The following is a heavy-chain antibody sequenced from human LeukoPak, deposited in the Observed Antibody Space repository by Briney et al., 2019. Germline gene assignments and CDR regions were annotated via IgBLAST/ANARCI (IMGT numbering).Heavy chain of an antibody. CDR3: ARSARLMKGVVEVTALDD. CDR1: GFTFSTFA. D-gene: IGHD3-3*01. J-gene: IGHJ4*02. Sequence: GGSLRLSCAASGFTFSTFAMIWVRQPPGKGLEWVSSIFPSGGEIHYADSVRGRFTISRDNSKSTLSLQMDSLRAEDTAIYYCARSARLMKGVVEVTALDDWGQGTLVTVSS. CDR2: IFPSGGEI. V-gene: IGHV3-23*01.